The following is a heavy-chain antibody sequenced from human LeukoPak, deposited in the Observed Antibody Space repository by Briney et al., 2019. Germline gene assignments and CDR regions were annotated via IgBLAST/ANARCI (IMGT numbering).Heavy chain of an antibody. CDR3: ARLMTTVTTVPH. J-gene: IGHJ4*02. CDR2: IIPILGIA. D-gene: IGHD4-17*01. V-gene: IGHV1-69*04. CDR1: GGTFSSYA. Sequence: SSVKVSCEASGGTFSSYAISWVRQAPGQGLEWMGRIIPILGIANYAQKFQGRVTITADKSTSTAYMELSSLRSEDTAVYYCARLMTTVTTVPHWGQGTLVTVSS.